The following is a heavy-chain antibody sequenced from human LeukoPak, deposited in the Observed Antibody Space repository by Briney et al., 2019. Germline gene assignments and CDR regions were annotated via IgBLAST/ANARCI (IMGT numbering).Heavy chain of an antibody. CDR3: ARAYSSSWPYFDY. V-gene: IGHV1-69*13. Sequence: RGASVTVSCKASGGTFSSYAISWVRQAPGQGLEWMGGIIPIFGTANYAQKFKGRVTITADESTSTAYMELSSLRSEDTAVYYCARAYSSSWPYFDYWGQGTLVTVSS. J-gene: IGHJ4*02. D-gene: IGHD6-13*01. CDR1: GGTFSSYA. CDR2: IIPIFGTA.